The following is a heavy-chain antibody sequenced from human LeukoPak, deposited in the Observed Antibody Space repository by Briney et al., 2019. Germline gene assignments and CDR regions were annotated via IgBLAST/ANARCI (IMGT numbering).Heavy chain of an antibody. CDR3: ARDSQWLTSENPSYY. V-gene: IGHV1-2*02. Sequence: ASVTVSCKASGYTFTGYYMHWVRQAPGQGLEWMGWINPNSGDTNYSQKFQGRVTMTRDTSITTAYMELSRLRSDDTAVYYCARDSQWLTSENPSYYWGQGTLVTVSS. D-gene: IGHD6-19*01. CDR2: INPNSGDT. CDR1: GYTFTGYY. J-gene: IGHJ4*02.